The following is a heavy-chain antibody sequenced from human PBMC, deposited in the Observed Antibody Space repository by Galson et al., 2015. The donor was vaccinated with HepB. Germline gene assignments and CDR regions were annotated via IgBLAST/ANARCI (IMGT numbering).Heavy chain of an antibody. CDR1: DGLISSYY. V-gene: IGHV4-59*01. D-gene: IGHD6-13*01. Sequence: ETLSLTCTVSDGLISSYYWSWIRQPPGTGLEWIGHIYYSGSTNYNPSLKSRVTISVDTSKNQFSLKLSSVTAADTAVYYCARGTYTNSWFTNWFDPWGQGTLLTVSS. J-gene: IGHJ5*02. CDR2: IYYSGST. CDR3: ARGTYTNSWFTNWFDP.